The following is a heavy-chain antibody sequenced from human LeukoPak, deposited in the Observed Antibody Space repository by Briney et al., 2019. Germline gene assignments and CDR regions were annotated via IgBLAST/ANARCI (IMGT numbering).Heavy chain of an antibody. CDR3: ARALYYSSGYFFFDY. CDR2: IFYSGST. Sequence: PSETLSLTCSVSGGSISSRDHYWSWIRQHPGKGLEWIGYIFYSGSTHYNPSLKSRVTISVDPSKNQFSLKLSSVTAADTAVYYCARALYYSSGYFFFDYWGQGIQVTVSS. CDR1: GGSISSRDHY. D-gene: IGHD3-22*01. J-gene: IGHJ4*02. V-gene: IGHV4-31*03.